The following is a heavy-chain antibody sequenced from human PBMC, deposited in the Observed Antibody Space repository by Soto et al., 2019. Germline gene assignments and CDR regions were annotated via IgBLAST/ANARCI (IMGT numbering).Heavy chain of an antibody. V-gene: IGHV5-51*01. CDR2: VYPGDSET. J-gene: IGHJ6*03. Sequence: GESLKISCQGGGYDFTTFWIAWVRQMPGKGLEWMGIVYPGDSETRYSPSFQGQVTISADKSTNTAYLQWTSLKASDTAMYYCARHGFVAAAPLWGYYYSMYVLGRGTTVTVSS. CDR3: ARHGFVAAAPLWGYYYSMYV. D-gene: IGHD2-15*01. CDR1: GYDFTTFW.